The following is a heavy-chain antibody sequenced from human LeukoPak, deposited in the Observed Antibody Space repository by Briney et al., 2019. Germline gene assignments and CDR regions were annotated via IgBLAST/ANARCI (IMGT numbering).Heavy chain of an antibody. CDR1: GGTFSSYA. CDR2: SIPIFGTA. V-gene: IGHV1-69*13. CDR3: ARGVLMLHAPYYLGF. J-gene: IGHJ4*02. Sequence: SVKVSCKASGGTFSSYAISWVRQAPGQGLEWMGGSIPIFGTANYAQKFQGRVTITAHESTSTAYMELSSLRSEDTAVYYWARGVLMLHAPYYLGFWCQRTRDTVSS. D-gene: IGHD2-8*01.